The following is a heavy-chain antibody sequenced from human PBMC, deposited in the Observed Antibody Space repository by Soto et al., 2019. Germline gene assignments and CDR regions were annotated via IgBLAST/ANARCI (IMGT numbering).Heavy chain of an antibody. V-gene: IGHV4-59*01. D-gene: IGHD4-17*01. J-gene: IGHJ4*02. Sequence: QVQLQESGPGLVKPSETLSLTCTVSGGSISSYYWSWIRQPPGKGLEWIGYIYYSGSTNYNPSLRSRVPSSIDTSKNQFSLKLSSVTAADTAVYYCARRYGGSFDHWGQGTLVTVSS. CDR2: IYYSGST. CDR1: GGSISSYY. CDR3: ARRYGGSFDH.